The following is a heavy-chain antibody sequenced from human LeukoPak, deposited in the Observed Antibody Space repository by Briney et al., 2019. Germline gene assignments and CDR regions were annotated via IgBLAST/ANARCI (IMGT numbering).Heavy chain of an antibody. D-gene: IGHD3-3*01. V-gene: IGHV1-46*01. Sequence: ASVKVSCKASGYTFTNYYMHWVRQAPGQGLEWMGIINPFGGSTSYAQKFQGRVTMTEDTSTDTAYMELSSLGSEDTAVYYCATAGTHYDFWSGYHNWFDPWGQGTLVTVSS. CDR3: ATAGTHYDFWSGYHNWFDP. J-gene: IGHJ5*02. CDR1: GYTFTNYY. CDR2: INPFGGST.